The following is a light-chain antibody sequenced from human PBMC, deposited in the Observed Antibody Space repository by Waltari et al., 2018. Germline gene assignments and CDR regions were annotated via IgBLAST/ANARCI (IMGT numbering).Light chain of an antibody. J-gene: IGLJ2*01. CDR2: DVR. CDR1: SSDVGGYDY. Sequence: QSALTQPPSASGSPGQSVTISCTGTSSDVGGYDYVSWYQQHPGKAPTLLIYDVRKRPSGVPDRFSGSKAGNTASLTVSGLQAEDEADYYCSSYAGSNNLVFGGGTKLTVL. V-gene: IGLV2-8*01. CDR3: SSYAGSNNLV.